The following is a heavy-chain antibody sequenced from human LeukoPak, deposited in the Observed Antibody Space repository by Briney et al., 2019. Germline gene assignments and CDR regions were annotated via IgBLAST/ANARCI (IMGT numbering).Heavy chain of an antibody. D-gene: IGHD3-10*01. Sequence: PSETLSLTCAVYGGSFSGYYWSWIRQPPGKGLEWIGEINHSGSTNYNPSLKSRVTVSVDTSKNQFSLKLSSVTAADTAVYYCAESMVRGPFDYWGQGTLVTVSS. J-gene: IGHJ4*02. CDR3: AESMVRGPFDY. CDR2: INHSGST. CDR1: GGSFSGYY. V-gene: IGHV4-34*01.